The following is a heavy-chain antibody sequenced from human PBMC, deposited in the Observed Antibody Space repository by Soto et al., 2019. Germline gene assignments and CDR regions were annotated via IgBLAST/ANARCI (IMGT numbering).Heavy chain of an antibody. V-gene: IGHV3-23*01. CDR2: ISDSGQIK. CDR1: GLSFSTCG. J-gene: IGHJ5*01. Sequence: GGSLRLSCADSGLSFSTCGMNWVRQAPGKGLEWVSGISDSGQIKNYVDSVKGRFTISRDNSKNMLYLQMSSLRADDTAVYYCAKGFFGRGWDSWGQGTLVTVSS. CDR3: AKGFFGRGWDS. D-gene: IGHD6-19*01.